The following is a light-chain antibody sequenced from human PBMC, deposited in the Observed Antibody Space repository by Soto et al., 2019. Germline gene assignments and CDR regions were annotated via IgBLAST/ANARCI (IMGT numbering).Light chain of an antibody. CDR2: GVS. J-gene: IGKJ1*01. V-gene: IGKV1-5*01. Sequence: DIQMTKSPSTLSASVGDRATITCRASQSVNTWVAWYQQKPGTAPNLLIYGVSNLKSGVPSRLSGSGSGTEFTLTISSLQPDDSATYYCQRYNNYSPWTFGQGTKVDIK. CDR3: QRYNNYSPWT. CDR1: QSVNTW.